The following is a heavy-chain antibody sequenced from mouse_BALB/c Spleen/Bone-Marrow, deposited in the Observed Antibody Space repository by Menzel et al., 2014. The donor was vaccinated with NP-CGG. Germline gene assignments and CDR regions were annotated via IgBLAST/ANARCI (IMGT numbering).Heavy chain of an antibody. CDR3: ARAGGLRSSWFAY. V-gene: IGHV1-7*01. J-gene: IGHJ3*01. Sequence: QVQLQQSGAELAKPGASVKMSCKASGYTFTSYWMHWVKQRPGQGLEWIGYINPSTGYTEYNQKFKDKATLTADKSSSTAYMQLSGLTSEDSAVYYCARAGGLRSSWFAYWGQGTLVTVSA. D-gene: IGHD1-1*01. CDR1: GYTFTSYW. CDR2: INPSTGYT.